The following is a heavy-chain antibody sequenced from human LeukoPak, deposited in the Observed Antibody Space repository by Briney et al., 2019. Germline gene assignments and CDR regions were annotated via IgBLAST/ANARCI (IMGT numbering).Heavy chain of an antibody. V-gene: IGHV4-4*02. CDR3: ARDIPAASFDY. CDR2: IYHSGNT. Sequence: SGTLSLTCAVSGDSISSSHWWSWVRQPPGKGLEWIGEIYHSGNTNYNPSLKSRVTMSVDTSKNQFSLKLSSVTAADTAVYYCARDIPAASFDYWGQGTLVTVSS. J-gene: IGHJ4*02. D-gene: IGHD2-2*01. CDR1: GDSISSSHW.